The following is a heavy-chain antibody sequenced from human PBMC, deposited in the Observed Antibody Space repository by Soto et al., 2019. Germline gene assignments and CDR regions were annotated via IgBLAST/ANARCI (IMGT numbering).Heavy chain of an antibody. Sequence: GGSLRLSCAASGFTFSSYSMNWVRQAPGKGLEWVSSISSSSSYIYYADSVKGRFTISRDNAKNSLYLQMNSLRAEDTAVYYCARDPGRTLTTINWFDPWGQGTLVTVSS. CDR2: ISSSSSYI. CDR3: ARDPGRTLTTINWFDP. D-gene: IGHD2-21*02. J-gene: IGHJ5*02. CDR1: GFTFSSYS. V-gene: IGHV3-21*01.